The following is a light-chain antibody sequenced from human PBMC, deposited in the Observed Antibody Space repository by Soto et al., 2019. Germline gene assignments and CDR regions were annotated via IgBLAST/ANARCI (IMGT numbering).Light chain of an antibody. CDR2: DAS. Sequence: DIVLTQSPATLSLSPGERATLYCGASQSVGTNLAWYQQKPGQAPRLLIYDASTRATGLPARFSGRVSGAEFTLTISSLQSEDFAVYYCQHYNNWPLTFGAGTKVDIK. V-gene: IGKV3-15*01. CDR3: QHYNNWPLT. J-gene: IGKJ4*01. CDR1: QSVGTN.